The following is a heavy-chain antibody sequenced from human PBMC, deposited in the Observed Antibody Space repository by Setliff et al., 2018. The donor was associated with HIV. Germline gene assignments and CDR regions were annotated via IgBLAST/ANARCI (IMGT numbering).Heavy chain of an antibody. D-gene: IGHD6-13*01. CDR2: IYYSGST. CDR3: AREVASAAAGTVDY. CDR1: GGSISSGGYY. V-gene: IGHV4-31*02. J-gene: IGHJ4*02. Sequence: TVSGGSISSGGYYWSWIRQHPGKGLEWIGYIYYSGSTYYNPSLKSRVTISVDTSKNQFSLKLSSVTAADTAVYYCAREVASAAAGTVDYWGQGTLVTVSS.